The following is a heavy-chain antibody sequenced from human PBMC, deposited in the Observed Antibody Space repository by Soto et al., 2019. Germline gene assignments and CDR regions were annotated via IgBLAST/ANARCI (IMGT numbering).Heavy chain of an antibody. CDR2: IYYSGST. Sequence: PSETLSLTCTVSGGSISSSSYYWGWIRQPPGKGLEWIGSIYYSGSTYYNPSLKSRVTISVDTSKNQFSLKLSSVTAADTAVYYCAGSSGIAAAGDDYWGQGTLVTVSS. V-gene: IGHV4-39*01. CDR1: GGSISSSSYY. CDR3: AGSSGIAAAGDDY. D-gene: IGHD6-13*01. J-gene: IGHJ4*02.